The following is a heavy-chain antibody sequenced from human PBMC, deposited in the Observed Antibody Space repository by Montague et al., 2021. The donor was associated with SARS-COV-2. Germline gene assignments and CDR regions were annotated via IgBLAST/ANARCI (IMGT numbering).Heavy chain of an antibody. J-gene: IGHJ4*02. Sequence: SETLSLTCEIPGGSISSYYWSWIRQTPGKELEWIGYVHYTGSTKYNPSLKTRVTLSLDTPKNRFSLKLSSVTAADTAVYYCARAQNTCFIANCVNYFEVWGLGALVTVSS. V-gene: IGHV4-59*01. D-gene: IGHD1-1*01. CDR1: GGSISSYY. CDR3: ARAQNTCFIANCVNYFEV. CDR2: VHYTGST.